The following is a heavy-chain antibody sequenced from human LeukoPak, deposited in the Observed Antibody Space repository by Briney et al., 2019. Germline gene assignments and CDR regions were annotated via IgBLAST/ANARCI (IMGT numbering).Heavy chain of an antibody. Sequence: GGSLRLSCAASGFTFCSYAMSWVRQAPGKGGEGVSTISGRGTYYAYSVKGRFTISRHNSKNTLYLQMYSLRAEDTAVYYCAKILGSSSPRSVDYWGQGTLVTVSS. CDR3: AKILGSSSPRSVDY. D-gene: IGHD6-13*01. CDR1: GFTFCSYA. V-gene: IGHV3-23*01. CDR2: ISGRGT. J-gene: IGHJ4*02.